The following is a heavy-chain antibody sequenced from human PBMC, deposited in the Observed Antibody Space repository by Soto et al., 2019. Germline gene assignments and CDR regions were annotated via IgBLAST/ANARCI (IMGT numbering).Heavy chain of an antibody. V-gene: IGHV4-38-2*01. D-gene: IGHD6-19*01. CDR2: IHHSGST. CDR1: GYFIRSGYC. Sequence: SETLSLTCAVSGYFIRSGYCWGWIRQPPGKGPEWIAKIHHSGSTDYNPSFSGRVTMSVDTSKNQFSLELRSVTATDTAVYYCARIYHSHSGPPVWGQGTAVTVSS. CDR3: ARIYHSHSGPPV. J-gene: IGHJ6*02.